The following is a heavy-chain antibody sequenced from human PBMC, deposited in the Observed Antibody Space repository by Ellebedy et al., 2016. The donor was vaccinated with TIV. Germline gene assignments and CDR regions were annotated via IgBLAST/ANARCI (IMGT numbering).Heavy chain of an antibody. CDR3: AASESADSDY. CDR1: GGPFSGYY. CDR2: MYYSGSS. Sequence: SQTLSLTCGVYGGPFSGYYCPWIRQPPGKGLEWIGHMYYSGSSNYNTSLKSRVTMSIDTSKSQFSLKMSSVTAADTAVYYCAASESADSDYWGPGTLVTVSS. D-gene: IGHD2-2*01. J-gene: IGHJ4*02. V-gene: IGHV4-59*01.